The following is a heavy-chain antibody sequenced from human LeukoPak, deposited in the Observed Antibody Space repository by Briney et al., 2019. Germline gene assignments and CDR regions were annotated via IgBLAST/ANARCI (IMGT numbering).Heavy chain of an antibody. Sequence: GGSLRLSCAASGFTFSNYAMTWVRQAPGKGLEWVSAISGSGGSTYYADSVKGRFTISRDNAKNSLYLQMNSLRAEDTAVYYCAELGITMIGGVWGKGTTVTISS. V-gene: IGHV3-23*01. CDR2: ISGSGGST. J-gene: IGHJ6*04. D-gene: IGHD3-10*02. CDR1: GFTFSNYA. CDR3: AELGITMIGGV.